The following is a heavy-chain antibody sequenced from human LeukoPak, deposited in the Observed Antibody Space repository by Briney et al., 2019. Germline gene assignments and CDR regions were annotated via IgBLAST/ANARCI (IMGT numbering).Heavy chain of an antibody. Sequence: SETLPLTCTVSGGSISGNYYWSWIRQPAGKGLEWIGRIYTSGSTNYNPSLKSRVTMSVDTSKNQFSLKLSSVTAADTAVYYCARDRYYYDSSGYSRVFDYWGQGTLVTVSS. CDR3: ARDRYYYDSSGYSRVFDY. J-gene: IGHJ4*02. D-gene: IGHD3-22*01. CDR2: IYTSGST. CDR1: GGSISGNYY. V-gene: IGHV4-4*07.